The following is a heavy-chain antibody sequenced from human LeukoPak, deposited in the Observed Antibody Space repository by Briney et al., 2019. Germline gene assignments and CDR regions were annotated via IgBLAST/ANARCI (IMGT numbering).Heavy chain of an antibody. V-gene: IGHV3-30-3*01. D-gene: IGHD2-15*01. J-gene: IGHJ5*02. CDR3: ARDKLVLWEVVVAATPDYNWFDP. CDR1: GFTLSSYA. Sequence: LPGGSLRLSCAASGFTLSSYAMHWVRQAPGKGLEWVAVISHDGSNKYYADSVKGRFTISRDNSKNTLYLQMNSLRAEDTAVYYCARDKLVLWEVVVAATPDYNWFDPWGQGTLVTVSS. CDR2: ISHDGSNK.